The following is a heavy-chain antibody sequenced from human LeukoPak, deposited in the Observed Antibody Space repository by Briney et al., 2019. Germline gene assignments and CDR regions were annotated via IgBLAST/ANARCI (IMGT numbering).Heavy chain of an antibody. J-gene: IGHJ4*02. V-gene: IGHV3-48*03. D-gene: IGHD1-7*01. CDR3: ARSGTAGSVDH. Sequence: GGSLRLSCAASGFTFSSYEMNWVRQAPGKGLEWVSYISSSGSTIYYADSVKGRFTISRDNANNFLYLQLNSLTVEDTSVYYCARSGTAGSVDHWGQGTLVTVSS. CDR1: GFTFSSYE. CDR2: ISSSGSTI.